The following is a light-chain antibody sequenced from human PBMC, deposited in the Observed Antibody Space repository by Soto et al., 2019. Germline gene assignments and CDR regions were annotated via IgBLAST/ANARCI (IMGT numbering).Light chain of an antibody. CDR1: SSDVGGYNY. J-gene: IGLJ2*01. CDR2: DVS. Sequence: QSALTQPASVSGSPGQSITISCTGTSSDVGGYNYVSWYQQHPGKAPKLMIYDVSNRPSGVSNRFSGSKSGNTASLTISGLQAEDEADYYNSSYTSSSTSVVFGGGTKLTVL. V-gene: IGLV2-14*01. CDR3: SSYTSSSTSVV.